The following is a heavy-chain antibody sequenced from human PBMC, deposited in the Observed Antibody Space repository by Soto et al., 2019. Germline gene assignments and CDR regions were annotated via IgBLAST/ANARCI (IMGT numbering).Heavy chain of an antibody. V-gene: IGHV4-39*07. D-gene: IGHD2-8*01. J-gene: IGHJ4*02. CDR3: ARMGSPFTSGMLDF. CDR1: GGSISSSSHY. Sequence: SETLSLTCTVSGGSISSSSHYWGWIRQPPGKGLESIANIYYDGNTYYNPSLKSRVTISLDTSKNQFSLRLTSVTAADAAVYYCARMGSPFTSGMLDFWGQGTLVTVSS. CDR2: IYYDGNT.